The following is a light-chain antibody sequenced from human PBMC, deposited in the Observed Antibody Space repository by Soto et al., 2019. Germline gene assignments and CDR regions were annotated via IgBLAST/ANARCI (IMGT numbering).Light chain of an antibody. V-gene: IGKV3-20*01. CDR1: HSVTRY. J-gene: IGKJ4*01. CDR3: QQFGVSPT. CDR2: GAS. Sequence: EIVFTQFPVPLSLSPGERATLYCRVSHSVTRYLAWYQQKPGQAPRLLIYGASSRATDIPDRFSGSGSGTDFNLTISKLEPEDFAVYYCQQFGVSPTFGGGTKVDIK.